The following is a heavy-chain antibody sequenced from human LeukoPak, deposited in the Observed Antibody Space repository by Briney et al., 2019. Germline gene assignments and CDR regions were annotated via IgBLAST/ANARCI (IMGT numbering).Heavy chain of an antibody. J-gene: IGHJ4*02. V-gene: IGHV4-59*08. CDR2: IYYGGST. CDR3: VRQAALYYFDY. CDR1: GGSISNYY. D-gene: IGHD6-13*01. Sequence: SETLSLTCPVSGGSISNYYWSWIRQPPGKGLEWIGYIYYGGSTNYNPSLKSRVTISVDTSKNQFSLKLSSVTAADTAVYYCVRQAALYYFDYWGQGTLVTVSS.